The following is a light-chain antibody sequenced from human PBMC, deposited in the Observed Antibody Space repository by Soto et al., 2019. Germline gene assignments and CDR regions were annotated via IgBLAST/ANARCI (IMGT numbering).Light chain of an antibody. CDR1: QNVYNN. CDR3: QQCRNSPLT. Sequence: EIVMTQSPATLSVSPGEGATLSCKASQNVYNNLAWYQQRPGQPPRLLIYDASTRATGISARFSGSGYGTEFTLTISSLQSEDFSVYFWQQCRNSPLTLGAGPKSDIK. V-gene: IGKV3-15*01. J-gene: IGKJ4*01. CDR2: DAS.